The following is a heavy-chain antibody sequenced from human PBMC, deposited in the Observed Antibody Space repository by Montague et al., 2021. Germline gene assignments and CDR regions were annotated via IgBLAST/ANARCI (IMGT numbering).Heavy chain of an antibody. CDR3: AREGYYCSGRTCRYFDY. Sequence: SLRLSCAASGFTFSSYSMNWVRQAPGKGLEWVSSINDWSYICYAESVKGRFTISRDNVKNSLYLQMDSLGAEDTAVYYCAREGYYCSGRTCRYFDYWGLGTQVTVSS. CDR1: GFTFSSYS. D-gene: IGHD2-15*01. V-gene: IGHV3-21*01. CDR2: INDWSYI. J-gene: IGHJ4*02.